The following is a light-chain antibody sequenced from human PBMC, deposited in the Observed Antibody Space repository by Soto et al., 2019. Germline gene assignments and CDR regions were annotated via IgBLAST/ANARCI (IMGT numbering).Light chain of an antibody. CDR2: WAS. V-gene: IGKV4-1*01. CDR3: QQYYNTPFT. CDR1: QSVLYSSNNKNY. Sequence: DIVMTQSPDSLAVSLGERATINCKSSQSVLYSSNNKNYLAWYQQNPGQPPKLLIYWASTRESGVPDRSSGSGSGTDFTLTINSLQAEDVAVYYCQQYYNTPFTFGPGTKVDIK. J-gene: IGKJ3*01.